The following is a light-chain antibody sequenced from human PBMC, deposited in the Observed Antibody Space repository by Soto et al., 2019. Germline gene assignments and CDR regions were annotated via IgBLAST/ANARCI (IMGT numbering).Light chain of an antibody. CDR2: GAS. CDR1: QSVGTS. Sequence: EIVLTQSPATVSVSPGERATLSCRASQSVGTSVAWYQQKAGQAPRLLIYGASTRATGVPARFSGSGSGTDFTLTIASLQSEDFGVYYCQQRSNWLTFGGGTKVEIK. V-gene: IGKV3-15*01. J-gene: IGKJ4*01. CDR3: QQRSNWLT.